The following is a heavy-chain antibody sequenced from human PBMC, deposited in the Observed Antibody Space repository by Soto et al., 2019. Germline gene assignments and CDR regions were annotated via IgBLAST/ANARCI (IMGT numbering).Heavy chain of an antibody. D-gene: IGHD3-22*01. V-gene: IGHV4-59*08. Sequence: SETLSLTCTVSGGSISSYYWSWIRQPPGKGLEWIGYIYYSGSTNYNPSLKSRVTISVDTSKNQFSLKVSSVTAADTAVYYCMLGSGWKDFDYWGQGTLVTVSS. J-gene: IGHJ4*02. CDR3: MLGSGWKDFDY. CDR1: GGSISSYY. CDR2: IYYSGST.